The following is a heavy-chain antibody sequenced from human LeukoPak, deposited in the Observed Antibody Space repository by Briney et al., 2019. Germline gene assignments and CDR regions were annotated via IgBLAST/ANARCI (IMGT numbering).Heavy chain of an antibody. V-gene: IGHV3-74*01. CDR2: INGDGNTV. CDR1: GFTFSSFW. Sequence: GGSLRLSCAASGFTFSSFWMHWVRQTPGKGLVWVSRINGDGNTVNYADSVRGRFTISRDNAKNTLYLQMNSLRAEDTAVYYCARVVHPYDILTGYYSDSYYSGMDVWGQGTTVTVSS. D-gene: IGHD3-9*01. J-gene: IGHJ6*02. CDR3: ARVVHPYDILTGYYSDSYYSGMDV.